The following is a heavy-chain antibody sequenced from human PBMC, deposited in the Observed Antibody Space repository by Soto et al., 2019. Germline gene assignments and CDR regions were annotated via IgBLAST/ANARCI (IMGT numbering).Heavy chain of an antibody. D-gene: IGHD5-12*01. CDR1: GYTFTSYG. CDR3: ASEDVATGLV. CDR2: ISAYNGNT. Sequence: ASVKVSWKASGYTFTSYGISWVRQARGQGLEWMGWISAYNGNTDYAQKFQERVTMTTDTSTSTVYMELRSLRFDDTAVYYCASEDVATGLVWGPGSLVTVSA. V-gene: IGHV1-18*01. J-gene: IGHJ4*02.